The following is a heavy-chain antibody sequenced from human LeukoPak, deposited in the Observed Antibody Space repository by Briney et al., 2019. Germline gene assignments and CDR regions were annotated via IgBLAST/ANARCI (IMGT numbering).Heavy chain of an antibody. D-gene: IGHD6-19*01. CDR1: GFTFSSYA. J-gene: IGHJ3*02. Sequence: GGSLRLSCAASGFTFSSYAMHWVRQAPGKGLEYVSAISSNGGSTYYANSVKGRFTISRDNSKNTLYLQMGSLRAGDMAVYYCARDLGSGWVDAFDIWGQGTMVTVSS. CDR3: ARDLGSGWVDAFDI. CDR2: ISSNGGST. V-gene: IGHV3-64*01.